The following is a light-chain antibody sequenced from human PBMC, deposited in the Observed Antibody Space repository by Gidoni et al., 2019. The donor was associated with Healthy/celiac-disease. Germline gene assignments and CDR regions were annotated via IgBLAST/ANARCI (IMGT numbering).Light chain of an antibody. J-gene: IGKJ4*01. Sequence: ELVLTQSQATLSLSPGERATLSCRASQSVSSYLAWYQQKPGQAPRLLIYDASNRATGIPARFSGSGSGTDFTLTISSLEPEDFAVYYCQQRSNWRTFGGGTKVEIK. V-gene: IGKV3-11*01. CDR1: QSVSSY. CDR3: QQRSNWRT. CDR2: DAS.